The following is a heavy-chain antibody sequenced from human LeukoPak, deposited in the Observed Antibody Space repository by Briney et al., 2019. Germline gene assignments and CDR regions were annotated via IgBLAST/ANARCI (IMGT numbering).Heavy chain of an antibody. CDR3: AREGSSSRGYYYDSSGYLDY. J-gene: IGHJ4*02. V-gene: IGHV4-59*12. Sequence: SETLSLTCTVSGGSISSYYWSWIRQPPGKGLEWIGYIYYSGSTSYNPSLKSRVTMSVDTSKNQFSLKLSSVTAADTAVYYCAREGSSSRGYYYDSSGYLDYWGQGTLVTVSS. D-gene: IGHD3-22*01. CDR2: IYYSGST. CDR1: GGSISSYY.